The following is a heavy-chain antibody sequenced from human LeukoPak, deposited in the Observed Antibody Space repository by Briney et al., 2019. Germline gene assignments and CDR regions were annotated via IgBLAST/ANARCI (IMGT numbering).Heavy chain of an antibody. V-gene: IGHV4-39*07. CDR1: GGSISSSSYY. Sequence: PSETLSLTCTVSGGSISSSSYYWGWIRQPPGKGLEWIGSIYYSGSTYYNPSLKSRVTISVDTSKNPFSLKLSSVTAADTAVYYCARAPYDSSGYYFDPFDYWGQGTLVTVSS. J-gene: IGHJ4*02. CDR2: IYYSGST. D-gene: IGHD3-22*01. CDR3: ARAPYDSSGYYFDPFDY.